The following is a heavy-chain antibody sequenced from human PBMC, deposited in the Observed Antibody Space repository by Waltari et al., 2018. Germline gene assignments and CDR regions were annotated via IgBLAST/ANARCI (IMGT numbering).Heavy chain of an antibody. D-gene: IGHD6-19*01. Sequence: QLQLQESGPGLVKPSETLSLTCTVSGVSISTSSYYWGWFRQPPGKGLEWIGSIYYSGSTYYNPSLKSRVTISVDTSKNQFSLKLSSVTAADTAVYYCALETAGSGWYFAFDIWGQGTMVTVSS. CDR3: ALETAGSGWYFAFDI. CDR1: GVSISTSSYY. J-gene: IGHJ3*02. V-gene: IGHV4-39*01. CDR2: IYYSGST.